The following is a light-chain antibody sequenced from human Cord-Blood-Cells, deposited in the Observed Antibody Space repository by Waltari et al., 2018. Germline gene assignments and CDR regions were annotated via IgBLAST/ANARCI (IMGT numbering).Light chain of an antibody. CDR3: QQSYRTPWT. CDR2: AAS. V-gene: IGKV1-39*01. J-gene: IGKJ1*01. CDR1: QSISSY. Sequence: DIQMTQSPSSLSASVGDRVTITCRASQSISSYLNWYQQKPGKAPKLLIYAASSLQSGVPSRFSGSGSVTDVTLTISSLQPEDFATYYCQQSYRTPWTFGQGTKVEIK.